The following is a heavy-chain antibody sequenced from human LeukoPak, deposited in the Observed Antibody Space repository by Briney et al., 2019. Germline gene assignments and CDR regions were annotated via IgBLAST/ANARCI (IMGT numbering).Heavy chain of an antibody. J-gene: IGHJ4*02. CDR3: AREFGHCYGDNGFYFFDT. V-gene: IGHV1-18*01. CDR2: INTYKGDT. D-gene: IGHD4-23*01. Sequence: GASVKVSCKASGYTLTNYNISWVRQAPGQGLEWMGWINTYKGDTLYAQKLQGRVTMTADTSTNTAYMELRSLRFDDTAVYYCAREFGHCYGDNGFYFFDTWGQGFRVTVSS. CDR1: GYTLTNYN.